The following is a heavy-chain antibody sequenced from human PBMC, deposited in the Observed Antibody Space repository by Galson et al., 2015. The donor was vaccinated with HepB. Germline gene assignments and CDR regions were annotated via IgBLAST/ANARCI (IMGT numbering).Heavy chain of an antibody. J-gene: IGHJ4*02. D-gene: IGHD1-14*01. Sequence: SLRLSCAASGFTFSSYAMSWVRQAPGKGLEWVSVLSGSGGSTYYADSVKGRFTISRDNSQNTLYLQMNTLRAEDTAVYYCAKDQVGTNRGVFVSWGQGTLVTVSS. CDR1: GFTFSSYA. CDR2: LSGSGGST. CDR3: AKDQVGTNRGVFVS. V-gene: IGHV3-23*01.